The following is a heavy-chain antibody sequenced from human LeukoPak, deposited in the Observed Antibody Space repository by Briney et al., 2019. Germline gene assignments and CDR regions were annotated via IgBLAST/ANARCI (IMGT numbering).Heavy chain of an antibody. CDR3: ARAPRSSSSSWFDP. J-gene: IGHJ5*02. CDR2: INPNSGGT. D-gene: IGHD6-6*01. CDR1: GYTFTGYY. Sequence: GASVKVSCKASGYTFTGYYMHWVRQAPGHGLEWMGRINPNSGGTNYAQKFQGRVTMTRDTSISTAYMELSRLRSDDTAVYYCARAPRSSSSSWFDPWGQGTLVTVSS. V-gene: IGHV1-2*06.